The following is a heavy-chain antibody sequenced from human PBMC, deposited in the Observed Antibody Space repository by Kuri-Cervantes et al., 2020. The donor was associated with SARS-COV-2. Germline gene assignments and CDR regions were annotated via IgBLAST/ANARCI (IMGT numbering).Heavy chain of an antibody. CDR2: IYYSGST. CDR1: GGSISSGGYY. CDR3: ARVVVVVPAAIRDDWYFDL. Sequence: SETLSLTCTVSGGSISSGGYYWSWIRQHPGKGLEWIGYIYYSGSTYYNPSLKSLVTISVDTSKNQFSLKLSSVTAADTAVYYCARVVVVVPAAIRDDWYFDLWGRGTLVTVSS. J-gene: IGHJ2*01. D-gene: IGHD2-2*02. V-gene: IGHV4-31*01.